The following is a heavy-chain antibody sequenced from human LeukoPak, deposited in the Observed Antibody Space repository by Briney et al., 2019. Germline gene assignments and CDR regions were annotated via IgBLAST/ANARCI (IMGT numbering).Heavy chain of an antibody. D-gene: IGHD6-19*01. J-gene: IGHJ3*02. CDR3: ARDYSSGWDDAFDI. CDR2: ISSSGSTI. CDR1: GFTFSSYE. Sequence: GGSLRLSCAASGFTFSSYEMNWVRQAPGKGLEWVSYISSSGSTIYYADSVKGRFTISRDNAENSLYLQMNSLRADDTAVYYCARDYSSGWDDAFDIWGQGTMVTVSS. V-gene: IGHV3-48*03.